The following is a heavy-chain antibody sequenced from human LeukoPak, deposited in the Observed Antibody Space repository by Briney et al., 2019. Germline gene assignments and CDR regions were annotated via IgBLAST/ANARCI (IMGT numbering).Heavy chain of an antibody. CDR2: IGSDGRTD. Sequence: GGSLRLSCAASGFTFSNYGMHWVRQAPGKGLEWVAVIGSDGRTDYYADPVKGRFTISRDSSKNMVYLQMNSLRTEDTAVYYCTREGMGTSFSAWFDPWGQGTLVTVSS. D-gene: IGHD1-7*01. CDR3: TREGMGTSFSAWFDP. CDR1: GFTFSNYG. V-gene: IGHV3-30*03. J-gene: IGHJ5*01.